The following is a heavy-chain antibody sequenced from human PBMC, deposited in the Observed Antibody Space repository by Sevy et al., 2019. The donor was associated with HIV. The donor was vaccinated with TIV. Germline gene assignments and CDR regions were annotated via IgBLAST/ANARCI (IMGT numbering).Heavy chain of an antibody. CDR3: AKDFTGFYGMDV. Sequence: GGSLRLSCEVSGLSVTNNGMHWVRQAPGKGLEWVAVISYDGINKYYGDSVKGRFIISRDRSKNTLHLQMNILRIEDTAVYYCAKDFTGFYGMDVWGQGTTVTVSS. J-gene: IGHJ6*02. CDR1: GLSVTNNG. D-gene: IGHD3-9*01. V-gene: IGHV3-30*18. CDR2: ISYDGINK.